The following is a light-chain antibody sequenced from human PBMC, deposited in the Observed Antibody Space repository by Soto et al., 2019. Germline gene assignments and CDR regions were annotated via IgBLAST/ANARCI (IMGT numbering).Light chain of an antibody. CDR1: QSIACY. CDR3: QQSSSSPTWT. V-gene: IGKV1-39*01. Sequence: DIQMTQSPSSLSASVGDRVTITCRASQSIACYLNWYQHKPGKAPNLLIYATSILQSGVPSRFSGSGSGTDFTLTISGLQPEDFATYYCQQSSSSPTWTFGQGTKVEIK. CDR2: ATS. J-gene: IGKJ1*01.